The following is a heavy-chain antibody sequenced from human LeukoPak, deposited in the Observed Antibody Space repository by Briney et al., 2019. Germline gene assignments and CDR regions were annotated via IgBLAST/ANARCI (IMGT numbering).Heavy chain of an antibody. J-gene: IGHJ6*02. V-gene: IGHV1-8*01. CDR3: ARSGPEYQLLFYYYYYGMDV. D-gene: IGHD2-2*01. CDR2: MNPNSGNT. Sequence: ASVKVSCKASGYTFTSNDINWVRQATGQGLEWMGWMNPNSGNTGYAQKFQGRVTMTRNTSISTAYMELSSLRSEDTAVYYCARSGPEYQLLFYYYYYGMDVWGQGTTVTVSS. CDR1: GYTFTSND.